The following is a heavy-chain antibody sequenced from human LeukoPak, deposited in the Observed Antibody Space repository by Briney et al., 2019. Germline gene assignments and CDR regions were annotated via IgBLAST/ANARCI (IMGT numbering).Heavy chain of an antibody. J-gene: IGHJ5*02. CDR3: ARGRGSGHKENWFDP. CDR2: MNPNSGNT. V-gene: IGHV1-8*02. D-gene: IGHD6-19*01. Sequence: ASVKVSCKASGYTFTAYYMHWVRQAPGQGLEWMGWMNPNSGNTGYAQKFQGRVTMTRNTSISTAYMELSSLRSEDTAVYYCARGRGSGHKENWFDPWGQGTLVTVSS. CDR1: GYTFTAYY.